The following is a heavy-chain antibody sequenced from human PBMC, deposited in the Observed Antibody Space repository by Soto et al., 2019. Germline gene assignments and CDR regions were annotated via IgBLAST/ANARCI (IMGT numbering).Heavy chain of an antibody. CDR2: ISGSGGST. J-gene: IGHJ6*02. D-gene: IGHD3-9*01. Sequence: GGSLRLSCAASGFTFISYAMSWVRQAPGKGLEWVSAISGSGGSTYYADSVKGRFTISRDNSKNTLYLQMNSLRAEDTAVYYCAKDILFYYYYGMDVWGQGTTVTVSS. CDR3: AKDILFYYYYGMDV. V-gene: IGHV3-23*01. CDR1: GFTFISYA.